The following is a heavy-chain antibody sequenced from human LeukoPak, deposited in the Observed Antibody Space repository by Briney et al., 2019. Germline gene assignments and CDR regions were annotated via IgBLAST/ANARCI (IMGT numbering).Heavy chain of an antibody. Sequence: GGSLRLSCAASGFTVSSNYMSWVRQAPGKGLEWVSVIYSGGSTYYADSVKGRFTISRDNSKNTLYLQMNSLRAEDTAVYYCAREYSSSSILGYWGQGTLVTVSS. D-gene: IGHD6-6*01. CDR2: IYSGGST. CDR3: AREYSSSSILGY. CDR1: GFTVSSNY. J-gene: IGHJ4*02. V-gene: IGHV3-53*05.